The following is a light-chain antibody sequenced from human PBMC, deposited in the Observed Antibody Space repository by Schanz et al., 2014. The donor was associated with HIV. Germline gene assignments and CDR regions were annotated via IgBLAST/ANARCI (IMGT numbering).Light chain of an antibody. CDR1: GSDIGGYNF. V-gene: IGLV2-14*03. CDR3: SSYTSSSTYV. CDR2: DVN. Sequence: QSALTQPASVSASPGQSITISCTGTGSDIGGYNFVSWYQQCPGKAPKLVIFDVNNRPAGISSRFSGSKSGNTASLTISGLQPEDECDYFCSSYTSSSTYVFGTGTKLTVL. J-gene: IGLJ1*01.